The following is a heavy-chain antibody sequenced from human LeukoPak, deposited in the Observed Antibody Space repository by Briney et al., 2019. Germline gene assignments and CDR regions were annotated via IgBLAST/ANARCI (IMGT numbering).Heavy chain of an antibody. CDR2: ISSDGSRV. Sequence: PGGSLRLSCAASGFTFSDYWMHWVRQAPGKGLVWVSRISSDGSRVTYADSVKGRFTISRDNSKNTLYLQMNSLRAEDTAVYYCARADYDYYYYMDVWGKGTTVTVSS. CDR3: ARADYDYYYYMDV. J-gene: IGHJ6*03. CDR1: GFTFSDYW. V-gene: IGHV3-74*01.